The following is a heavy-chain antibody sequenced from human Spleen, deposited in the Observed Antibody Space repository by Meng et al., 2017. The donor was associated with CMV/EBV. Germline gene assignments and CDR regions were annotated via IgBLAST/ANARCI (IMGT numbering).Heavy chain of an antibody. V-gene: IGHV1-69*05. Sequence: SGGTISSYATSWARQAPGQGLELMGGIIPIFGTANYAQTFRGRVTITTDESTSTAYMELSSLRSEDTAVYYCASCISSSCFQYYFDYWGQGTLVTVSS. D-gene: IGHD2-2*01. CDR3: ASCISSSCFQYYFDY. CDR2: IIPIFGTA. J-gene: IGHJ4*02. CDR1: GGTISSYA.